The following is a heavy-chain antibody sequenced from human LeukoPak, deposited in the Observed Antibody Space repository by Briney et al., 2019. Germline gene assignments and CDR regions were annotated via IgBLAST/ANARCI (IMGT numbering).Heavy chain of an antibody. D-gene: IGHD2-2*01. CDR1: GGSFSGYY. CDR2: INHSGST. CDR3: ARGATSIVVVPAATYISYYYFDY. V-gene: IGHV4-34*01. Sequence: SETLSLTCAVYGGSFSGYYWSWIRQPPGKGLEWIGEINHSGSTNYNPSLKSRVTISVDTSKNQFSLKLSSVTAADTAVYYCARGATSIVVVPAATYISYYYFDYWGQGTLVTVSS. J-gene: IGHJ4*02.